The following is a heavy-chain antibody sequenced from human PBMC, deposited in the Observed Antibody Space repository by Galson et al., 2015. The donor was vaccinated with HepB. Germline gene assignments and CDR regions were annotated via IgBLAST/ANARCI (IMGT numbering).Heavy chain of an antibody. J-gene: IGHJ6*02. CDR2: ISWNSGSI. CDR3: AKGGYSGSYLYYYGMDV. Sequence: SLRLSCAASGFTFDDYAMHWVRQAPGKGLEWVSGISWNSGSIGYADSVRGRFTISRDNAKNSLYLQMNSLRAEDTALYYCAKGGYSGSYLYYYGMDVWGQGTTVTVSS. V-gene: IGHV3-9*01. D-gene: IGHD1-26*01. CDR1: GFTFDDYA.